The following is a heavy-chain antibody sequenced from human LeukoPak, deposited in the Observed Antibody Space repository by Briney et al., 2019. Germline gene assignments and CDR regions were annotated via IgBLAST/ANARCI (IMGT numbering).Heavy chain of an antibody. CDR1: GFTFSSYA. D-gene: IGHD3-10*01. V-gene: IGHV3-23*01. J-gene: IGHJ6*03. CDR2: ISGSGGST. Sequence: GGSLRLSCAASGFTFSSYAMSWVRQAPGKGLEWVSAISGSGGSTYYADSVKGRFTISRDNSKNTLYLQMNSLRAEDTAAYYCAKASWGSGSSYYYYMDVWGKGTTVTVSS. CDR3: AKASWGSGSSYYYYMDV.